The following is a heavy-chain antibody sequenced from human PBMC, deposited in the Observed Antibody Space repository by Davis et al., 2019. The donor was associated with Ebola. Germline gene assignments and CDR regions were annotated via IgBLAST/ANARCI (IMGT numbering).Heavy chain of an antibody. Sequence: GESLKISCKGSGYSFTSYWISWVRQMPGKGLEWVGILYPGYSDTRYSPSFQGQVTISADKSIRTAYLQWSSLKASDTAMYYCARVTTIFGVVRNYFDYWGQGTLVTVSS. V-gene: IGHV5-51*01. CDR1: GYSFTSYW. D-gene: IGHD3-3*01. J-gene: IGHJ4*02. CDR3: ARVTTIFGVVRNYFDY. CDR2: LYPGYSDT.